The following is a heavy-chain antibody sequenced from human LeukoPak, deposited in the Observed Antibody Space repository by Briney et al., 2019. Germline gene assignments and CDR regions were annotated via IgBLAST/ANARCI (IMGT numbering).Heavy chain of an antibody. CDR1: GFTFSSYS. CDR3: ARNRAYCGGDCYPSDY. V-gene: IGHV3-21*01. J-gene: IGHJ4*02. D-gene: IGHD2-21*01. Sequence: GGSLRLSCAASGFTFSSYSMNWVRQAPGKGLDSVSSISSSSSYIYYADSVKGRFTISRDNAKNSLYLQMNSLRAEDTAVYYCARNRAYCGGDCYPSDYWGQGTLVTVSS. CDR2: ISSSSSYI.